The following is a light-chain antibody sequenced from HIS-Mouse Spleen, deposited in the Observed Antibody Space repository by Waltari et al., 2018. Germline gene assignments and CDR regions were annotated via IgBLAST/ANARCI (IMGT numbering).Light chain of an antibody. Sequence: SYELTQPPSVSVSPGQTASITCSGDKLGDKYACWYQQKPGQSPVLVIYQGSKRPSGIPWRFSGSNSGNTATLTISGTQAMDEADYYCQAWDSSTVVFGGGTKLTVL. CDR1: KLGDKY. CDR2: QGS. V-gene: IGLV3-1*01. J-gene: IGLJ2*01. CDR3: QAWDSSTVV.